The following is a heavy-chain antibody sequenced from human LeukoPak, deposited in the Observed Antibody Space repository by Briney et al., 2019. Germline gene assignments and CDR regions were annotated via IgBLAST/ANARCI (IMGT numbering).Heavy chain of an antibody. CDR1: GITVSNYG. Sequence: GSMRLSCAVSGITVSNYGMSWVRPPPGKGLEWVAGISGSGGGTNYADSVKGRFTISRDNFKNTLYLQMNSLRAEDTAVYFCAKRGVVIRVILVGFHKEAYYFDSWGQGALVTVSS. D-gene: IGHD3-22*01. CDR3: AKRGVVIRVILVGFHKEAYYFDS. CDR2: ISGSGGGT. V-gene: IGHV3-23*01. J-gene: IGHJ4*02.